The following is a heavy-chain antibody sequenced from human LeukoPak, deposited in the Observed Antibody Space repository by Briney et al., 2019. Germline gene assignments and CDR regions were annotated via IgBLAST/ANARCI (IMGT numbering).Heavy chain of an antibody. CDR3: ARELGSTRSFDY. Sequence: GGSLRRSCTASGFTISDNYMSWVRQAPGKGLEWVSVMYSGGLTYYLDSVKGRFSTSRDNAKNTLFLQMNSLRVEDTAVYYCARELGSTRSFDYWGQGTLVTVSS. CDR1: GFTISDNY. V-gene: IGHV3-53*01. D-gene: IGHD1-26*01. J-gene: IGHJ4*02. CDR2: MYSGGLT.